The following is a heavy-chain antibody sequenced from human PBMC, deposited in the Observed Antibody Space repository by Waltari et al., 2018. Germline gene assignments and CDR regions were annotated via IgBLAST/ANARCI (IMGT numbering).Heavy chain of an antibody. J-gene: IGHJ4*02. Sequence: EVQLVESGGGLVKPGGSLRLSCAASGFTFSSYSMNWVRQAPGKGLEWVSSISSSSSYIYYADSVKGRFTISRDNAKNSLYLQMNSLRAEDTAVYYCARDSLVGDGGYPYWGQGTLVTVSS. CDR3: ARDSLVGDGGYPY. D-gene: IGHD5-12*01. CDR2: ISSSSSYI. CDR1: GFTFSSYS. V-gene: IGHV3-21*01.